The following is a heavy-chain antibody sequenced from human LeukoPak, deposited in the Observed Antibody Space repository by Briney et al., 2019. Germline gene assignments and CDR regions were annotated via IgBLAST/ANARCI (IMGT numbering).Heavy chain of an antibody. CDR2: IYHSGST. J-gene: IGHJ4*02. D-gene: IGHD3-22*01. CDR3: ARDSRSYEKSGYYHFDY. CDR1: GGSITGTRW. V-gene: IGHV4-4*02. Sequence: SETLSLTCAVSGGSITGTRWWSWVRQPPGKGLEWIGEIYHSGSTNYNPSLKSRVTMSQDTSKSQFSLKLTSVTAADAAVYFCARDSRSYEKSGYYHFDYWGQGSLVTVSS.